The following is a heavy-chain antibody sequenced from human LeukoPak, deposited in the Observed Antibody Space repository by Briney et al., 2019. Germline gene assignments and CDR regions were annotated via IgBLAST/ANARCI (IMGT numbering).Heavy chain of an antibody. Sequence: GGSLRLSCAAAGISFSSHGMHWVRQAPGKGREWVAVIWYDGSNIYYADSVKGRFTISRDNSKNTLYLQMNSLRADDTALYYCARARNDYDSNGFSFLDYWGQGTLVTVSS. V-gene: IGHV3-33*01. CDR1: GISFSSHG. D-gene: IGHD3-22*01. CDR2: IWYDGSNI. J-gene: IGHJ4*02. CDR3: ARARNDYDSNGFSFLDY.